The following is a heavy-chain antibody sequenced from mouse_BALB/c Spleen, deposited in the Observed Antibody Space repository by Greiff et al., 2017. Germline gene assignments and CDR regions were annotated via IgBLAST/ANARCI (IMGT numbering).Heavy chain of an antibody. CDR3: ARHYYGSSYPYAMDY. J-gene: IGHJ4*01. V-gene: IGHV3-2*02. D-gene: IGHD1-1*01. Sequence: EVQLQESGPGLVKPSQSLSLTCTVTGYSITSDYAWNWIRQFPGNKLEWMGYISYSGSTSYNPSLKSRISITRDTSKNQFFLQLNSVTTEDTATYYCARHYYGSSYPYAMDYWGQGTSVTVSS. CDR1: GYSITSDYA. CDR2: ISYSGST.